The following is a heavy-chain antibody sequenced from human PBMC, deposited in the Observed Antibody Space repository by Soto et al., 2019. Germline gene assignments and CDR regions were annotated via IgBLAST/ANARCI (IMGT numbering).Heavy chain of an antibody. CDR1: GFTFSSYA. D-gene: IGHD2-15*01. Sequence: GGSLRLSCAASGFTFSSYAMSWVRQAPGKGLEWVSAISGSGGSTYYADSVKGRFTISRDNSKNTLYLQMNSLRAEDTAVYYCAKGNLIVVVAATLDYWGQGSLVTVSS. V-gene: IGHV3-23*01. CDR2: ISGSGGST. CDR3: AKGNLIVVVAATLDY. J-gene: IGHJ4*02.